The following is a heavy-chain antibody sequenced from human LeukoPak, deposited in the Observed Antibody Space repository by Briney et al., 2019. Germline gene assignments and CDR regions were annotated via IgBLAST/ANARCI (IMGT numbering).Heavy chain of an antibody. CDR1: GGSLSSSY. CDR3: ARRSGSGSLNYFDY. CDR2: IIYSGST. D-gene: IGHD3-10*01. J-gene: IGHJ4*02. V-gene: IGHV4-59*08. Sequence: SETLSLTCTVSGGSLSSSYWSWIRQPPGEGLEWIGYIIYSGSTNSNPSLKSRVTISIDTSRNQFSLKLSSVTAADTAVYYCARRSGSGSLNYFDYWGQGTLVTVSS.